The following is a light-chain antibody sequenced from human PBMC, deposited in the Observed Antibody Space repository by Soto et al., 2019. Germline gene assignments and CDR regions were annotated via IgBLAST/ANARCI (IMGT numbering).Light chain of an antibody. CDR1: SSDVGGYNY. V-gene: IGLV2-14*01. J-gene: IGLJ1*01. CDR3: SSYTSSSTLDV. Sequence: QSVLTQPASVSVSPGQSITISCTGTSSDVGGYNYVSRYQQHPGKAPKLMIYEVSNRPSGVSNRFSGSKSGNTASLTISGLQAEDEADYYCSSYTSSSTLDVFGTGTKVTVL. CDR2: EVS.